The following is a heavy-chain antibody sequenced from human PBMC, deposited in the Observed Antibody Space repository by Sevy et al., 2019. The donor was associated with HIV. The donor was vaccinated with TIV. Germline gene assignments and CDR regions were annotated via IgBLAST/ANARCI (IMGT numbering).Heavy chain of an antibody. D-gene: IGHD6-13*01. Sequence: GGSLRLSCAASGFTFSSYAMSWVRQAPGKGLQWVSTIGGGGGGTYYADSVKGRLTISRDNSKNTLYLQMNSLRAEDTAVYYCAKDYSRSWYYFDYWGQGTLVTVSS. CDR2: IGGGGGGT. V-gene: IGHV3-23*01. CDR1: GFTFSSYA. J-gene: IGHJ4*02. CDR3: AKDYSRSWYYFDY.